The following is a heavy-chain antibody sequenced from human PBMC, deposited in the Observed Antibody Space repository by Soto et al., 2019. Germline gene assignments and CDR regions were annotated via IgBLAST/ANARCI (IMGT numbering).Heavy chain of an antibody. CDR3: ASPGGNWFDP. V-gene: IGHV4-34*01. CDR1: GGSFSGYY. J-gene: IGHJ5*02. D-gene: IGHD1-26*01. Sequence: SATLSLTCAVYGGSFSGYYWSWIRQPPGKGLEWIGEINHSGSTNYNPSLKSRVTISVDTPKNQFSRKLSAVTAADTAVYYCASPGGNWFDPWGQGTLVTVSS. CDR2: INHSGST.